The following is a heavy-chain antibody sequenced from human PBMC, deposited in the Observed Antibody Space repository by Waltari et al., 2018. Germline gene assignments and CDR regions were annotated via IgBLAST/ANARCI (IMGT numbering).Heavy chain of an antibody. D-gene: IGHD3-16*02. CDR1: GFPFIDFS. CDR2: RRNKDHNYAT. Sequence: ELQRVESGVGLVQPGGSLRLSCSASGFPFIDFSMHWVRQAPGKGLEWLSHRRNKDHNYATEYDASVKGRIIISRDESKNSLFLQMNSLKSEDTAVYYCTRVQGGVITALDIWGQGTMVTVSS. V-gene: IGHV3-72*01. J-gene: IGHJ3*02. CDR3: TRVQGGVITALDI.